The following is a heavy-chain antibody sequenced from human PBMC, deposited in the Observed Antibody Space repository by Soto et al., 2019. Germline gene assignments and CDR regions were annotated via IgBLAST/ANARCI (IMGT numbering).Heavy chain of an antibody. J-gene: IGHJ5*02. CDR1: GGSISSSSYY. CDR2: IYYSGST. Sequence: SEPLSLTCTVSGGSISSSSYYWGWIRQPPGKGLEWIGSIYYSGSTYYNPSLKSRVTISVDTSKNQFSLKLSSVTAADTAVYYCARLSWQQLWFDPWGQGTLVTVSS. D-gene: IGHD6-13*01. CDR3: ARLSWQQLWFDP. V-gene: IGHV4-39*01.